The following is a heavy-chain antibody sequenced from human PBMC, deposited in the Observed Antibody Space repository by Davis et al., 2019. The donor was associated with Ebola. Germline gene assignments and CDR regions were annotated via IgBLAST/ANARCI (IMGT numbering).Heavy chain of an antibody. CDR3: ARTDYYGSGRTGGFDY. CDR2: ISGSGGST. CDR1: GFTFSSYA. V-gene: IGHV3-23*01. D-gene: IGHD3-10*01. Sequence: PGGSLRLSCAASGFTFSSYAMSWVRQAPGKGLEWVSAISGSGGSTYYADSVKGRFTISRDNSKNTLYLQMNSLRSEDTAVYYCARTDYYGSGRTGGFDYWGQGTLVTVSS. J-gene: IGHJ4*02.